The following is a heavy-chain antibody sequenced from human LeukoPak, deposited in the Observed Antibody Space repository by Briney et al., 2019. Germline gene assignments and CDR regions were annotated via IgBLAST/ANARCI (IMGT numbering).Heavy chain of an antibody. V-gene: IGHV4-59*11. CDR2: VFYTGGT. CDR3: ARDSPTRDGYNTDPYYYYGMDV. CDR1: NGSISPHY. D-gene: IGHD5-12*01. J-gene: IGHJ6*02. Sequence: SETLSLTCTVSNGSISPHYWSWIRQPPHKGLEWIGYVFYTGGTNYNPSLKSRLTISVDTSKNQFSLKLRSVTAADTAVYYCARDSPTRDGYNTDPYYYYGMDVWGQGTPVTVSS.